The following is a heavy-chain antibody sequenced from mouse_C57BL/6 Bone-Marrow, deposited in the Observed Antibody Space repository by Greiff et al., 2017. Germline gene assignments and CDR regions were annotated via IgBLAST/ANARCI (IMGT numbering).Heavy chain of an antibody. CDR3: ARPFLPALFAY. CDR1: GYTFPGYW. V-gene: IGHV1-9*01. D-gene: IGHD5-5*01. J-gene: IGHJ3*01. Sequence: QVQLQQSGAELMKPGASVKFSCKATGYTFPGYWIEWVKQRPGHGLEWIGEILPGSGSTNYNEKFKGKATFTADTSSNTAYMQLSSLATEDAAVYYCARPFLPALFAYWGQGTLVTVSA. CDR2: ILPGSGST.